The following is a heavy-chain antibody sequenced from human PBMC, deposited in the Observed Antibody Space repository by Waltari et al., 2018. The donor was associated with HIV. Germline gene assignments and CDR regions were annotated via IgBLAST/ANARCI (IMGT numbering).Heavy chain of an antibody. V-gene: IGHV3-30*18. CDR2: ISYYGSGK. Sequence: QVQLVESGGGVVQPGRSLRLSCAASGFNFNSYAMHWVRQAPGKGLEGVAVISYYGSGKYYAESGKGRFTLSRDNSRNTLYLQMDSLRPEDTAIYYCAKDRAGSYYDPFDGWGQGTLVTVSS. CDR1: GFNFNSYA. CDR3: AKDRAGSYYDPFDG. D-gene: IGHD1-26*01. J-gene: IGHJ4*02.